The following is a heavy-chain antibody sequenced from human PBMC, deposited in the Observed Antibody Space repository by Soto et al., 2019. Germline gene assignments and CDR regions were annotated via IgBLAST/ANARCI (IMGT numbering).Heavy chain of an antibody. CDR2: IYHSGST. Sequence: XETLCLPFAVSGGSIRSSNCWSWVRQPPGKGLEWIVEIYHSGSTNYNPSLKSRVTISVDKSKNQFSLKLSSVTAADTAVYYCARCSGSYYKDLDYWGQGTLVTVSS. J-gene: IGHJ4*02. CDR1: GGSIRSSNC. V-gene: IGHV4-4*02. CDR3: ARCSGSYYKDLDY. D-gene: IGHD3-10*02.